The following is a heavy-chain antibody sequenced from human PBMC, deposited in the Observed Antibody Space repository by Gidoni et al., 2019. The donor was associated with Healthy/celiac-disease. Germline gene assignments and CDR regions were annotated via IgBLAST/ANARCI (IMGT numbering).Heavy chain of an antibody. CDR2: ISYDGSNK. CDR1: GFTFSSYG. Sequence: QVQLVESGGGVGQPGRSRRLSCAASGFTFSSYGLHWVRQAPCKGLEWGAVISYDGSNKYYADSVKGRFTISRDNSKNTLYLQMNSLRAEDTAVYYCATLTVAGIDYWGQGTLVTVSS. V-gene: IGHV3-30*03. D-gene: IGHD6-19*01. CDR3: ATLTVAGIDY. J-gene: IGHJ4*02.